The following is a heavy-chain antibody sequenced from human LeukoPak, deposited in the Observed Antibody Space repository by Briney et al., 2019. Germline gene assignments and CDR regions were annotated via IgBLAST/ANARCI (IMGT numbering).Heavy chain of an antibody. J-gene: IGHJ4*02. V-gene: IGHV4-39*07. CDR1: GGSISGRRYY. Sequence: SETLSLTCSVSGGSISGRRYYWGWIRQPPGRGLEWIGRIYASGNTNYNPSLKSRVTMSVDTSKNQFSLKLSSVTAADTAVYYCARGLGGAENYWGQGTLVTVSS. CDR2: IYASGNT. D-gene: IGHD2-15*01. CDR3: ARGLGGAENY.